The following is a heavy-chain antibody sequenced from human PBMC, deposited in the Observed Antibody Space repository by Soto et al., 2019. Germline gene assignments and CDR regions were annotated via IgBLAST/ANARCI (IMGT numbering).Heavy chain of an antibody. V-gene: IGHV3-30*18. CDR3: AKSDLVLKG. CDR2: ISYDGSNK. Sequence: QVQLVESGGGVVQPGRSLRLSCAASGFTFSSYGMHWVRQAPGKGLEWVAVISYDGSNKYYADSVKGRFTISRDNSKNTLYLQMNSLRAEATAVYYCAKSDLVLKGWGQGTLVTVSS. CDR1: GFTFSSYG. D-gene: IGHD2-8*01. J-gene: IGHJ4*02.